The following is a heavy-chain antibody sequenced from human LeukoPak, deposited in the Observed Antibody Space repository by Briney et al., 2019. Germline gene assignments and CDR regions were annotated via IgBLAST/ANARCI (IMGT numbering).Heavy chain of an antibody. D-gene: IGHD3-22*01. CDR3: ARRKGYYYDSSGYYPFDY. Sequence: SETLSLTCTVSGGSISSYYWSWIRQPPGKGLEWIGYIYYSGSTNYNPSLKSRVTISVDTSKNQFFLKLSSVTAADTAVYYCARRKGYYYDSSGYYPFDYWGQGTLVTVSS. V-gene: IGHV4-59*08. CDR1: GGSISSYY. J-gene: IGHJ4*02. CDR2: IYYSGST.